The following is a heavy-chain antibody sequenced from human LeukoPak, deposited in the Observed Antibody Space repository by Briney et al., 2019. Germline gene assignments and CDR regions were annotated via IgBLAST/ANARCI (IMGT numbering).Heavy chain of an antibody. D-gene: IGHD2-2*01. V-gene: IGHV1-2*06. J-gene: IGHJ4*02. CDR1: GYTFTGYY. CDR3: ARDPQDIVVVPAAMGNDY. Sequence: ASVKVSCKASGYTFTGYYMPWMRQAPGQGLEWMGRINPNSGGTNYAQKFQGRVTMTRDTSISTAYMELSRLRSDDTAVYYCARDPQDIVVVPAAMGNDYWGQGTLVTVSS. CDR2: INPNSGGT.